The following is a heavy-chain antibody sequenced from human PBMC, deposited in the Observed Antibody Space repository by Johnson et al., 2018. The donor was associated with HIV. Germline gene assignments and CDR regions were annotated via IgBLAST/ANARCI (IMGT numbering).Heavy chain of an antibody. D-gene: IGHD5-18*01. J-gene: IGHJ3*02. CDR1: GFSFGDYY. Sequence: QVQLVESGGGVVQPGGSLRLSCEASGFSFGDYYMTWIRQAPGKGLEWVAVISYDGYNKYYADSVKGRFTISTDNSKNPLYLQMNSLRREDTAVYYCARGVRNSYGYLLGTFDIWGQGTMVTVSS. V-gene: IGHV3-30*14. CDR3: ARGVRNSYGYLLGTFDI. CDR2: ISYDGYNK.